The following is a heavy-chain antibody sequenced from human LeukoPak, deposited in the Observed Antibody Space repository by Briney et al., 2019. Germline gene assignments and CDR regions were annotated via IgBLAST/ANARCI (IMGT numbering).Heavy chain of an antibody. Sequence: ASVKVSCKASGYTFTGYGISWVRQAPGQGLEWMGWISAYNGNTNYAQKLQGRVTMTTDTSTSTAYMELRSLRSDDTASYYCARGVDYYDSSGYYYYWGQGTLVTVSS. CDR1: GYTFTGYG. CDR3: ARGVDYYDSSGYYYY. J-gene: IGHJ4*02. V-gene: IGHV1-18*01. D-gene: IGHD3-22*01. CDR2: ISAYNGNT.